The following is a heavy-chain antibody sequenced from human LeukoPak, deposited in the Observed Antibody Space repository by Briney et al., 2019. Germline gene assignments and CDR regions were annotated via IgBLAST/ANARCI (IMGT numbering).Heavy chain of an antibody. CDR3: ARAGYPTVGWFDP. Sequence: ASVKVSCKASGYTFTGYYMHWVRQAPGQGLEWMGRINPNSGGTNYAQKFQGRVTMTRDASISTAYMELSRLRSDDTAVYYCARAGYPTVGWFDPWGQGTLVTVSS. CDR1: GYTFTGYY. V-gene: IGHV1-2*06. CDR2: INPNSGGT. J-gene: IGHJ5*02. D-gene: IGHD4-23*01.